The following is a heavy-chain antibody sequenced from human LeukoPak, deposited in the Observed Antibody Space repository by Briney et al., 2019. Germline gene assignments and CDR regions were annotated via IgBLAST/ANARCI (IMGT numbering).Heavy chain of an antibody. CDR3: ARERGYCSSTSCYVGY. Sequence: GASVKVSCKVSGYTLTELSMHWVRQAPGQGLEWMGWINPNSGGTNYAQKFQGRVTMTRDTSISTAYMELSRLRSDDTAVYYCARERGYCSSTSCYVGYWGQGTLVTVSS. J-gene: IGHJ4*02. CDR2: INPNSGGT. CDR1: GYTLTELS. V-gene: IGHV1-2*02. D-gene: IGHD2-2*03.